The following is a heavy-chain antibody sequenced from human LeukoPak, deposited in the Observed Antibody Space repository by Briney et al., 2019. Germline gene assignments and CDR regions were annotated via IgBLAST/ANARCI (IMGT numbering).Heavy chain of an antibody. CDR1: GFTFSSYA. Sequence: PGRSLRLSCAASGFTFSSYAMHWVRQAPGKGLEWVAVISYDGSNKYYADSVKGRFTISRDNSKNTLYLQMNSLRAEDTAVYYCARGFVEMATGDDAFDIWGQGTMVTVSS. J-gene: IGHJ3*02. CDR3: ARGFVEMATGDDAFDI. CDR2: ISYDGSNK. D-gene: IGHD5-24*01. V-gene: IGHV3-30*04.